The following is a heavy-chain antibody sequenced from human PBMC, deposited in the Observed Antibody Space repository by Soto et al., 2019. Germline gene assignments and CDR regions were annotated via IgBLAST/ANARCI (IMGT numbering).Heavy chain of an antibody. J-gene: IGHJ4*02. CDR2: IHPGKSDT. D-gene: IGHD6-13*01. Sequence: GESLKISCNGSGYSFGNYWIAWVRQRPGKGLEWMGIIHPGKSDTRYSPSFEGQVTISADNSISTAHLQWSTLQASDSATYYCARKIAETGSGFDYWGQGTLVTVSS. CDR1: GYSFGNYW. V-gene: IGHV5-51*01. CDR3: ARKIAETGSGFDY.